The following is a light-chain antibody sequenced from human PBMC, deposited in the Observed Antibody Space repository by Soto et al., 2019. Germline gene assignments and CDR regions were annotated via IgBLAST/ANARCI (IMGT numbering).Light chain of an antibody. CDR2: AAS. V-gene: IGKV1-39*01. CDR1: QSISIY. Sequence: DIQMTQSPSSVSASVVERVTITCRASQSISIYLNWYQQKPGKAPKLLIYAASSLQSGVPSRFSADGSGTDFTLTISSLQPEDFATYYCQQSSSTPPFTFGPGTKVDIK. J-gene: IGKJ3*01. CDR3: QQSSSTPPFT.